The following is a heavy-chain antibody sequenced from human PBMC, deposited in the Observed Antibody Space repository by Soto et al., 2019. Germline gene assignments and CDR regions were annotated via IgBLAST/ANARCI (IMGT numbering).Heavy chain of an antibody. Sequence: ASVKVSCKASGYIFTSQGISWVRQAPGQGLEWMGWISTYNGNPNYAQKLQGRVTMTTNTSTTTAFLELRSLTSDDTAVYYCAKGRTRAPDYWGQGTPVTVS. V-gene: IGHV1-18*01. D-gene: IGHD1-7*01. CDR1: GYIFTSQG. CDR2: ISTYNGNP. CDR3: AKGRTRAPDY. J-gene: IGHJ4*02.